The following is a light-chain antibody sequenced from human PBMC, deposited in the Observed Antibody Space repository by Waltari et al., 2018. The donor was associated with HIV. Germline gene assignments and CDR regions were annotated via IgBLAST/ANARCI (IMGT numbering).Light chain of an antibody. CDR2: EVT. CDR1: RRNFGISHL. J-gene: IGLJ1*01. CDR3: CSCPRSGIRYV. V-gene: IGLV2-23*02. Sequence: QSALTQPASVSGSPGQSITISCTGTRRNFGISHLVSWYQQTPGEAPKRCIYEVTKRPSGVSNRFSGSKSGNTASLTISGLQAEDESDYYCCSCPRSGIRYVFGTGTKVTVL.